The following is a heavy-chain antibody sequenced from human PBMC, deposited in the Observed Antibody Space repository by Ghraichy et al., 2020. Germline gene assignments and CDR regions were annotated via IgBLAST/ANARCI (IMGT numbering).Heavy chain of an antibody. J-gene: IGHJ4*02. V-gene: IGHV6-1*01. Sequence: SETLSLTCAISGDSVSRNSAAWNWIRQSPSRGLEWLGRTYYRSKWYFNYAVSVKSRITINPDNSKNHFSLQLNSVTPEDPAEYYCARDGGSALYYYYYWGQGTLVTVSS. CDR3: ARDGGSALYYYYY. CDR1: GDSVSRNSAA. CDR2: TYYRSKWYF.